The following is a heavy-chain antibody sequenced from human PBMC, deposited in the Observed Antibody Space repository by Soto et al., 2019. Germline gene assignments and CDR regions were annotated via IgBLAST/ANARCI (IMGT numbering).Heavy chain of an antibody. CDR3: AKDSNKYSSSLRGRYFDY. J-gene: IGHJ4*02. Sequence: EQLVESGGGVVRPGKSLRLSCEASGFPFSSYVMSWVRQAPGKGLEWVSGISGGGSNTFYADSVKGRFTISRDNSKNTLLLQMNSLGAEDTAVYYCAKDSNKYSSSLRGRYFDYWGQGIGVTVSS. V-gene: IGHV3-23*04. CDR2: ISGGGSNT. CDR1: GFPFSSYV. D-gene: IGHD4-4*01.